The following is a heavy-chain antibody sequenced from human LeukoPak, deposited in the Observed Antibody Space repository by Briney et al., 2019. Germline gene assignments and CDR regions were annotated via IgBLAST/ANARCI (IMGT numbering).Heavy chain of an antibody. D-gene: IGHD6-19*01. Sequence: SETLSLTCSLSGGSITKSYWNWIRQSPGKGLEWLGCIYHTGSTNYNPSLKRRVTISIETSKNHFSLNLNSVTAADTAIYYCASSAWYQNPFENWGQGTLVTVSS. CDR2: IYHTGST. J-gene: IGHJ4*02. CDR3: ASSAWYQNPFEN. V-gene: IGHV4-59*01. CDR1: GGSITKSY.